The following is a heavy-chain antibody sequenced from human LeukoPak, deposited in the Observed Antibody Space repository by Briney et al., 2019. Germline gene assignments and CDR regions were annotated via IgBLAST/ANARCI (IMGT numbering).Heavy chain of an antibody. D-gene: IGHD3-10*01. CDR1: GFTFSSYA. CDR3: ARDRLPVLLWFGELDY. V-gene: IGHV3-64*01. J-gene: IGHJ4*02. CDR2: LSSNGGST. Sequence: GGSLRLSCAASGFTFSSYAMHRVRQAPGKGLEYVSALSSNGGSTYYANSVKGRFTIPRDHSKNTLYLQMGSLRAEDMAVYYGARDRLPVLLWFGELDYWGQGTLVTVSS.